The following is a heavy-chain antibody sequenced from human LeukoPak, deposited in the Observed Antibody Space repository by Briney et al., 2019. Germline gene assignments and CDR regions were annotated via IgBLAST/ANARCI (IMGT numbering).Heavy chain of an antibody. CDR1: GFKFNDAS. Sequence: GSLRLSCVASGFKFNDASMNWVRQAPGKGLEWVARIKSRISGGRTEYAAPVQGRFTISREDSKSMLYLQMDSLKIEDTAVYYCATGYSSSSAGWGQGTLVTVSS. CDR3: ATGYSSSSAG. D-gene: IGHD6-13*01. CDR2: IKSRISGGRT. V-gene: IGHV3-15*07. J-gene: IGHJ4*02.